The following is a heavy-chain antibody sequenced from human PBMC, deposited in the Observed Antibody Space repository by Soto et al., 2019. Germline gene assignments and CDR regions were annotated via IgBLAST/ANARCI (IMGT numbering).Heavy chain of an antibody. CDR1: GFTFTNSA. V-gene: IGHV1-58*01. CDR3: AAIAVAGRSYYYGMDV. J-gene: IGHJ6*02. Sequence: EASVKVSCKASGFTFTNSAVQWVRQARGQRLEWIGWIVVGSGNTIYAQKFQQRVTITRDMSTSTAYMELSSLRSEDTAVYYCAAIAVAGRSYYYGMDVWGQGTTVTV. CDR2: IVVGSGNT. D-gene: IGHD6-19*01.